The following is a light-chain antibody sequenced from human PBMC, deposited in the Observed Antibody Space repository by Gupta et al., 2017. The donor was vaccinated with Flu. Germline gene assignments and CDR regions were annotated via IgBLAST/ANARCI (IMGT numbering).Light chain of an antibody. CDR1: QSLVYSDGSTV. Sequence: DFLITQSPLSLPVTLGQPASISCRPSQSLVYSDGSTVLHWFQQRPGQSPRRLIYLVSLRDSGVPDRFSGSGSSAEFTLKISMVDAEYVGIYCCMRCGHWPRAFGQGTKVEI. CDR3: MRCGHWPRA. J-gene: IGKJ1*01. V-gene: IGKV2-30*01. CDR2: LVS.